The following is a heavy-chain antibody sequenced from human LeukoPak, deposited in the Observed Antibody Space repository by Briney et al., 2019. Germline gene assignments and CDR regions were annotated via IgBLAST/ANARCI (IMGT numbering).Heavy chain of an antibody. CDR2: IYYSGST. J-gene: IGHJ4*02. CDR1: GGSISGYY. V-gene: IGHV4-59*12. Sequence: PSETLSLTCIVSGGSISGYYWSWIRQPPGKGLEWIGSIYYSGSTDYNPSLKSRVIISVDTSKNQFSLSLISVTAADTAVYYCARVLSGSNFDYWGQGTLVTVSS. CDR3: ARVLSGSNFDY. D-gene: IGHD3-22*01.